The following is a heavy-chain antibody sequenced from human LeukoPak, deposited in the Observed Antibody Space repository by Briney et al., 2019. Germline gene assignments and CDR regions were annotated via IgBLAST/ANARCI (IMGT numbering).Heavy chain of an antibody. CDR2: ISGSGGST. CDR1: GFTFSSYA. CDR3: AKDSQDNVKDYSNYGFEY. D-gene: IGHD4-11*01. J-gene: IGHJ4*02. V-gene: IGHV3-23*01. Sequence: GSLRLSCAASGFTFSSYAMSWVRQAPGKGLEWVSVISGSGGSTYYADSVKGRFTISRDNSKNTLYLQMNSLRAEDTAVYYCAKDSQDNVKDYSNYGFEYWGQGTLVTVSS.